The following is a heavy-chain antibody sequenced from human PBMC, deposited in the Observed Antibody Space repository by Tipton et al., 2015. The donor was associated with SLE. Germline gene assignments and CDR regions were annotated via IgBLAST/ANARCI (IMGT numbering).Heavy chain of an antibody. Sequence: TLSLTCTVSGGSISSGGYFWSWIRQHPGKGLEWIGYISHSGNTYYNPSLKSRVTISVDTSKNQFSLKLSSLTAADTAVYYCARGTRFLEWLLPFYMDVWGKGTTVTVSS. V-gene: IGHV4-31*03. CDR1: GGSISSGGYF. CDR2: ISHSGNT. J-gene: IGHJ6*03. CDR3: ARGTRFLEWLLPFYMDV. D-gene: IGHD3-3*01.